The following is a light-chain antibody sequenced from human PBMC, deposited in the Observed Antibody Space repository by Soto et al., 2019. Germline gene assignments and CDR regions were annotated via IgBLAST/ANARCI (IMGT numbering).Light chain of an antibody. CDR3: QQLKNYPIT. Sequence: IQLTQYQSSLSASVGDRVSITCRASQGISSSLAWYQQEPGKGPKLLIYAASTLQSGVPSRFSGSGSGTDFTLTISSLQPEDSATYYCQQLKNYPITFGQGTRLEIK. V-gene: IGKV1-9*01. J-gene: IGKJ5*01. CDR1: QGISSS. CDR2: AAS.